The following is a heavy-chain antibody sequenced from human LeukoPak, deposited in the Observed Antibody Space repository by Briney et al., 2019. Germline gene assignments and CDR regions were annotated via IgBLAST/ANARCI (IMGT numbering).Heavy chain of an antibody. CDR3: ARGSHNNYYDSSGYPH. D-gene: IGHD3-22*01. CDR2: INPNSGGT. V-gene: IGHV1-2*06. CDR1: GYTFTGYY. J-gene: IGHJ4*02. Sequence: ASVKVSCKASGYTFTGYYMHWVRQAPGQGLEWMGRINPNSGGTNYAQKFQGRVTMTRDTSISTAYMELSRLRSDDTAVCYCARGSHNNYYDSSGYPHWGQGTLVTVSS.